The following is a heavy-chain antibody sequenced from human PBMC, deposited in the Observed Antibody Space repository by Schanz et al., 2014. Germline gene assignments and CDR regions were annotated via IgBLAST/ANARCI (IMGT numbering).Heavy chain of an antibody. CDR2: INPIDGST. CDR3: ARGSCTASGCYDAFDL. V-gene: IGHV1-46*01. J-gene: IGHJ3*01. Sequence: QLVQSGAEVKKPGASVKVSCKASGFTLTSHFMHWLRQAPGQGVEWMGVINPIDGSTTYVWGFHGILTMTRDTSATPVYMGLSALRSEDTAVYYCARGSCTASGCYDAFDLWGQGTLVTVSS. CDR1: GFTLTSHF. D-gene: IGHD2-2*01.